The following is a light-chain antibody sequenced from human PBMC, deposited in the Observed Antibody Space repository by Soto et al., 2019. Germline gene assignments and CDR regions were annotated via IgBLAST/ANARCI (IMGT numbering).Light chain of an antibody. CDR2: GAS. CDR3: LRYGDSPPAYT. J-gene: IGKJ2*01. V-gene: IGKV3-20*01. CDR1: QCINSRD. Sequence: DIVLTQSPGTLSLSPGERATLSCRASQCINSRDLARYRQKPGQAPSLLIYGASNRATGIPDRFSGSGSGTDFTLTISRLEPEDFAVYYCLRYGDSPPAYTFGQGTKLEIK.